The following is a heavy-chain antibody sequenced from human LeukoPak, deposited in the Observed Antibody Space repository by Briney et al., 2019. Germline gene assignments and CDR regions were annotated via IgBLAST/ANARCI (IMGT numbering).Heavy chain of an antibody. Sequence: AGGSLRLSCAASGFTVSSYWMSWVRQVPGKGLEWVANIKQDGSDKYYVDSVKGRFTISRDNAKNSLYLQMNSLRAEDTAVYYCAREPYNWNYVAFDIWGQGTMVTVSS. CDR2: IKQDGSDK. CDR3: AREPYNWNYVAFDI. D-gene: IGHD1-7*01. J-gene: IGHJ3*02. V-gene: IGHV3-7*01. CDR1: GFTVSSYW.